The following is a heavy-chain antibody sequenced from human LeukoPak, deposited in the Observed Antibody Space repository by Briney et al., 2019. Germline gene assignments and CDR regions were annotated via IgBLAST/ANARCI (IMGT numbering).Heavy chain of an antibody. CDR1: GFSFSNYY. V-gene: IGHV3-48*04. Sequence: GGSLRLSCKASGFSFSNYYMNWVRQAPGKGLEWLSHINGRGGIINYADSVKGRFTISRDNARNSLDLHMSSLGAEDTAVYYCARGVLFGVSGGQGTLVTVSS. D-gene: IGHD3-10*01. CDR3: ARGVLFGVS. CDR2: INGRGGII. J-gene: IGHJ4*02.